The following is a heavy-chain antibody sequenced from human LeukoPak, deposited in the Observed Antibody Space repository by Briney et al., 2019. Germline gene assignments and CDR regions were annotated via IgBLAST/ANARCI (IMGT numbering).Heavy chain of an antibody. D-gene: IGHD7-27*01. Sequence: GGSLRLSCTASGFTFRNYGMNWVRQAPGKGLEWVAGIWYDGSNEDYVDSVKGRLTISRDNSKNTLYLEMNSLTVEDTAVYYCAKGRGGSSNWGSDCWGQGTQVTASS. CDR1: GFTFRNYG. J-gene: IGHJ4*02. CDR2: IWYDGSNE. CDR3: AKGRGGSSNWGSDC. V-gene: IGHV3-33*06.